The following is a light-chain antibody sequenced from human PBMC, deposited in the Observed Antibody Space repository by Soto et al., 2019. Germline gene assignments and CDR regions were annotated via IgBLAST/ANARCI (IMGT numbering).Light chain of an antibody. CDR2: GAF. CDR1: QSVSSSY. CDR3: QQYNSYPWT. V-gene: IGKV3-20*01. J-gene: IGKJ1*01. Sequence: EIVLTQAPGTLSLSPGERATLSCKASQSVSSSYLAWYQQKPGQAPRLLIYGAFTRATGIPARFSGSGSGTDFTLTISSLQPDDLATYYCQQYNSYPWTFGPGTKVDIK.